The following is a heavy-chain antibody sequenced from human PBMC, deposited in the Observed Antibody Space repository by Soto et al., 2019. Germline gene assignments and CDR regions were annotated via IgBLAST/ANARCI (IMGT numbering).Heavy chain of an antibody. V-gene: IGHV1-69*13. J-gene: IGHJ5*02. CDR1: GGTFSSYA. CDR3: ARDPDYGLNWFDP. CDR2: IIPIFGTA. D-gene: IGHD4-17*01. Sequence: SVKVSCKASGGTFSSYAISWVRQAPGQGLEWMGGIIPIFGTANYAQKFQGRVTITADESTSTAYMELSSLRDEDTAVYYCARDPDYGLNWFDPWGQGTLVTVSS.